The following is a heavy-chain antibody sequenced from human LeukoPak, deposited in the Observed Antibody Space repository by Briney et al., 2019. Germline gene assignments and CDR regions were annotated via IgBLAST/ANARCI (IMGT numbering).Heavy chain of an antibody. CDR2: INPYNGNT. Sequence: ASVKVSCRASGYTFTTYGISWVRQAPGQGLECMGWINPYNGNTNYAQKLQGRVTMTTDTSTSTAYMELRSLRSDDTAVYYCARELYGRFEYWGQGTLVTVSS. D-gene: IGHD2-2*02. CDR1: GYTFTTYG. V-gene: IGHV1-18*01. CDR3: ARELYGRFEY. J-gene: IGHJ4*02.